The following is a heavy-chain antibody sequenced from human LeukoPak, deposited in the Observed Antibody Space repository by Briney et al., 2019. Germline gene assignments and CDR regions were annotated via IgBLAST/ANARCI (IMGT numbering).Heavy chain of an antibody. J-gene: IGHJ4*02. CDR1: VFTFSDYY. CDR2: ISSSGSTI. V-gene: IGHV3-11*04. CDR3: ARGAGLSSMVRGVTTPRGPDY. Sequence: GGSLRLSCVSSVFTFSDYYMSWIRQAPGKGLEWVSYISSSGSTIYYADSVKGRFTISRDNAKNSLYLQMNSLRAEDTAVYYCARGAGLSSMVRGVTTPRGPDYWGQGTLVTVSS. D-gene: IGHD3-10*01.